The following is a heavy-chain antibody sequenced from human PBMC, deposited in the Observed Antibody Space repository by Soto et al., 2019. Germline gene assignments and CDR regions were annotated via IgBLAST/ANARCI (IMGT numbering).Heavy chain of an antibody. Sequence: GASVKVSCKASGYTFTSYGISWVRQAPGQGLEWMGWISAYNGNTNYAQKLQGRVTMTTDTSTSTAYMELRSLRSDDTAVYYCAREWMDRYYDFWSGYYTGGIDYWGQGTLVTVSS. CDR2: ISAYNGNT. D-gene: IGHD3-3*01. CDR1: GYTFTSYG. CDR3: AREWMDRYYDFWSGYYTGGIDY. V-gene: IGHV1-18*01. J-gene: IGHJ4*02.